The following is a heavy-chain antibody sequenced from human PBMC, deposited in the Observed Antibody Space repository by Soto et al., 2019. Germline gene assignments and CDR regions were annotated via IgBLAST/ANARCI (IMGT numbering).Heavy chain of an antibody. CDR2: ISDDGRRK. D-gene: IGHD6-6*01. J-gene: IGHJ4*02. CDR3: AKGLFDYSSSSIQKNYLND. V-gene: IGHV3-30*18. CDR1: GFTFSRYG. Sequence: QVQLVESGGGVVQPGRSLRLSCAASGFTFSRYGMHWVRQAPGKGLEWVAVISDDGRRKYHADSVKDRFTISKDIPKNTLYLQMDSLRAEDTAVYYCAKGLFDYSSSSIQKNYLNDWGQGTLVTVSS.